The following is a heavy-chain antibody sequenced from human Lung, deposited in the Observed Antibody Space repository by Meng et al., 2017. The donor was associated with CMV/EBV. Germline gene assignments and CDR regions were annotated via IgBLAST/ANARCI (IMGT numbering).Heavy chain of an antibody. Sequence: SXKISXAASGITFSSYEMNLVRQAPGKGLEWVSYISSSGSTIYYADSVKGRFTISRDNAENSLYLRMNSLRAEDTAVYYCARDQSDGFLGWSTIGGYYGMDVWGRGTXVNV. CDR2: ISSSGSTI. CDR3: ARDQSDGFLGWSTIGGYYGMDV. D-gene: IGHD3-3*01. CDR1: GITFSSYE. V-gene: IGHV3-48*03. J-gene: IGHJ6*02.